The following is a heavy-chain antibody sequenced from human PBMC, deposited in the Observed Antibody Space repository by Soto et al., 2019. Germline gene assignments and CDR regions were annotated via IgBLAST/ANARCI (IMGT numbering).Heavy chain of an antibody. D-gene: IGHD3-22*01. CDR2: IKSKTDGGTT. Sequence: GGSLRLSCAASGFTFSNAWMNWVRQAPGKGLEWVGRIKSKTDGGTTDYAAPVKGRFTISRDDSKNTLYLQMNSLKTEDTAVYYCTKTLYYYDSSGYHYVDPGRFDPCGQGTLVTVS. CDR1: GFTFSNAW. CDR3: TKTLYYYDSSGYHYVDPGRFDP. V-gene: IGHV3-15*07. J-gene: IGHJ5*02.